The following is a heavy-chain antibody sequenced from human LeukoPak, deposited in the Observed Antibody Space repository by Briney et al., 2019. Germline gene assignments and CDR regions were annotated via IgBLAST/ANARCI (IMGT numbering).Heavy chain of an antibody. Sequence: SETLSLTCTVSGGSISSGDYYWSWIRQPPGKGLEWIGYIYYSGSTYYNPSLKSRVTISVDTSKNQFSLKLSSVTAADTAVYYCARDQRITMVRGVSGQYYYYGMDVWGKGTTVTVSS. CDR3: ARDQRITMVRGVSGQYYYYGMDV. J-gene: IGHJ6*04. CDR1: GGSISSGDYY. D-gene: IGHD3-10*01. V-gene: IGHV4-30-4*01. CDR2: IYYSGST.